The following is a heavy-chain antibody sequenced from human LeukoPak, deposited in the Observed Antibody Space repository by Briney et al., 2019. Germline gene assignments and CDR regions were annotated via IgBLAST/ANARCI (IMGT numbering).Heavy chain of an antibody. CDR1: GGSISSGSYY. CDR3: ARETGGSCYFDY. J-gene: IGHJ4*02. CDR2: IYTSGST. Sequence: PSETLSLTCTVSGGSISSGSYYWSWIRQPAGKGLEWIGRIYTSGSTNYNPSLKSRVTISVDTSKNQFSLKLSSVTAADTAVYYCARETGGSCYFDYWGQGTLVTVSS. V-gene: IGHV4-61*02. D-gene: IGHD1-26*01.